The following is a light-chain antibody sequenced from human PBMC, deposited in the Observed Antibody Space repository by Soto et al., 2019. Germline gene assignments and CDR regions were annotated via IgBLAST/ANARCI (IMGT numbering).Light chain of an antibody. V-gene: IGLV2-14*01. J-gene: IGLJ1*01. CDR1: SSDVGGYNY. CDR2: EVS. CDR3: CSYTSSSTYV. Sequence: QSVLTQPASVSGSLGQSITISCTGTSSDVGGYNYVSWYQQHPGEAPKLMIYEVSYRPSGVSNRFSGSKSGNTASLTISGLQVEDDADYYCCSYTSSSTYVFGGGTKVTVL.